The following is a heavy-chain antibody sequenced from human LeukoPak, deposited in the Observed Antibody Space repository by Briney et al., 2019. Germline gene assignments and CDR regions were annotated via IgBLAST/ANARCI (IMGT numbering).Heavy chain of an antibody. V-gene: IGHV3-7*01. Sequence: PGGSLRLSCAASGFTFSSYSMNWVRQAPGKGLEWVANIDEDGIRKYYADSVKGRFTIYRDNPKNSLLLQMNSLRAEDTAVYFCARDENYVLGGHYYDAFSIWGQGTMVTVSS. CDR2: IDEDGIRK. J-gene: IGHJ3*02. CDR1: GFTFSSYS. D-gene: IGHD3-22*01. CDR3: ARDENYVLGGHYYDAFSI.